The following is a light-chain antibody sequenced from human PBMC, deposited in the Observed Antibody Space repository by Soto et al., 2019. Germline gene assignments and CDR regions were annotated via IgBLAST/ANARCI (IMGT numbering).Light chain of an antibody. V-gene: IGKV3-15*01. J-gene: IGKJ2*01. Sequence: EIVMTQSPVTLSVSPGERATLSCRASRSVRSNLAWSQQKPGQAPRLLIYGATTRTTGIPERLSGSGSGTEFTLTLTSRQSEDFTVYYCLQYDNWPYTFGQGTKVEIK. CDR2: GAT. CDR1: RSVRSN. CDR3: LQYDNWPYT.